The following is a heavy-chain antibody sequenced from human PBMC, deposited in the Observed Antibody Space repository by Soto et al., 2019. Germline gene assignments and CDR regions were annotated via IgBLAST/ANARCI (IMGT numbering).Heavy chain of an antibody. V-gene: IGHV1-69*13. CDR2: IIPIFGTA. CDR3: ARDRGGYCSSTSCYVRGHYYGMDV. J-gene: IGHJ6*02. CDR1: GGTFSSYA. Sequence: GASVKVSCKASGGTFSSYAISWVRQAPGQGLEWMGGIIPIFGTANYAQKFQGRVTITADESTSTAYMELSSLRSEDTAVYYCARDRGGYCSSTSCYVRGHYYGMDVWGQGTTVTVSS. D-gene: IGHD2-2*01.